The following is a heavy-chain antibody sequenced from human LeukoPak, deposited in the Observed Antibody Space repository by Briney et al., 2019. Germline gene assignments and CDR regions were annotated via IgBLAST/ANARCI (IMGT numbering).Heavy chain of an antibody. D-gene: IGHD3-22*01. CDR1: GFTFDDYT. CDR3: ARISDSSGYYYLDY. V-gene: IGHV3-43*01. CDR2: ITWDGGST. J-gene: IGHJ4*02. Sequence: AGGSLRLSCAASGFTFDDYTMHRVRQAPGKGLEWVSLITWDGGSTYYADSVKGRFTISRDNSKNTLYLQMNSLRAEDTAVYYCARISDSSGYYYLDYWGQGTLVTVSS.